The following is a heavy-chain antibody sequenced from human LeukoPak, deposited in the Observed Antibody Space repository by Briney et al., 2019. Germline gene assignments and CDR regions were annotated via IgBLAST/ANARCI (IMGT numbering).Heavy chain of an antibody. CDR2: ISSGSNDI. D-gene: IGHD6-13*01. Sequence: GGPLRLSCAGSGFTFRSYSMNWVRQAPGKGLEWVSFISSGSNDIYYADSVKGRFTISRDNAKNSLYLEMNSLRAEDTAVYYCARSIGAAYFDNWGQGTLVTVSS. V-gene: IGHV3-21*01. CDR1: GFTFRSYS. CDR3: ARSIGAAYFDN. J-gene: IGHJ4*02.